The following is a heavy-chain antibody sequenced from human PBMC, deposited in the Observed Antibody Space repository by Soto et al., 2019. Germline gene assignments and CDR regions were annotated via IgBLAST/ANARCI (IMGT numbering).Heavy chain of an antibody. J-gene: IGHJ6*02. CDR2: IIPIFGTA. CDR1: GGTFSSYA. D-gene: IGHD5-12*01. V-gene: IGHV1-69*13. CDR3: ARLPRDGYNPLYYYGMDV. Sequence: AASVKVSCKASGGTFSSYAISWVRQAPGQGLEWMGGIIPIFGTANYAQKFQGRVTITADESTSTAYMELSSLRSEDTAVYYCARLPRDGYNPLYYYGMDVWGQGTTVTVSS.